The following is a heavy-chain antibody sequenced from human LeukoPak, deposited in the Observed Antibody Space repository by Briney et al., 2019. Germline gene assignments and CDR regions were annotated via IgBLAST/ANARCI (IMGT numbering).Heavy chain of an antibody. CDR1: GGSISSYY. CDR2: IYYSGST. CDR3: ARGSGDYDFWSGYFDYYYGMDV. V-gene: IGHV4-59*08. Sequence: SETLSLTCTVSGGSISSYYWSWIRQPPGKGLEWIGYIYYSGSTNYNPSLKSRVTISVDTSKNQFSLKLSSVTAADTAVYYCARGSGDYDFWSGYFDYYYGMDVWGQGTTVTVSS. J-gene: IGHJ6*02. D-gene: IGHD3-3*01.